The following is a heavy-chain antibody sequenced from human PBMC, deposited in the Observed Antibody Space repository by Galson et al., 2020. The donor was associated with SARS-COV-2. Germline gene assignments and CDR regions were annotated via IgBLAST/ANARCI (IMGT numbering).Heavy chain of an antibody. CDR1: GFSLSTSGMC. D-gene: IGHD2-2*01. CDR3: VRTPTVGYCSSSRCYGGMEYDF. V-gene: IGHV2-70*11. J-gene: IGHJ4*02. Sequence: SGPTLVKPTQTLTLTCTFSGFSLSTSGMCVSWIRQPPGKALEWLARIDWDDDKYYTTSLRSRLTISKDTSKNQVVLTLTNMDPVDTATYYCVRTPTVGYCSSSRCYGGMEYDFWGQGILVTVSS. CDR2: IDWDDDK.